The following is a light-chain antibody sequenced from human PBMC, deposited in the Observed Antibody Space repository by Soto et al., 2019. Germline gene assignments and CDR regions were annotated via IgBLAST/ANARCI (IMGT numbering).Light chain of an antibody. V-gene: IGLV2-14*01. CDR2: EVT. J-gene: IGLJ1*01. CDR1: STDVTGRNY. CDR3: CSYTSGTSV. Sequence: QSVLTQPASVSGSPGQSITISCTGTSTDVTGRNYVSWYQQHPGKAPKVIIYEVTNRPSGISNRFSGSKSGNTASLTISGLQAEDEADYHCCSYTSGTSVFGTGTKATVL.